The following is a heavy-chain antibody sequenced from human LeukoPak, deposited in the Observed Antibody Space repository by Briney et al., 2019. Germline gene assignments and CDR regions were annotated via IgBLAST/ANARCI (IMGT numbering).Heavy chain of an antibody. CDR1: GFTFSSYW. CDR2: IKQDGSEK. J-gene: IGHJ4*02. Sequence: GGSLRLSCAASGFTFSSYWMSWVRQAPGKGLEWVANIKQDGSEKYYVDSVKGRFTISRDNAKNSLYLQMNSLRAEDTAVYYCARDQYGDYVGDYSDYWGQGTLVTVSS. CDR3: ARDQYGDYVGDYSDY. D-gene: IGHD4-17*01. V-gene: IGHV3-7*01.